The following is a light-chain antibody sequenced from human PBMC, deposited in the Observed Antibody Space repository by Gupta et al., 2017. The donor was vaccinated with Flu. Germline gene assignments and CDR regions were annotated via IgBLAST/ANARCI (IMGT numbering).Light chain of an antibody. V-gene: IGLV6-57*03. J-gene: IGLJ3*02. CDR1: SGSIASNY. CDR2: EDN. Sequence: KFMLSQPHSVSVSPAKTVTIPSPRRSGSIASNYVQWYQQRPGSAPTTVIYEDNQRPSGVPDRFSGSIDSSSTTACITISRTKTEDEDDCYCQYYDSSNHGVFGGGTKLTVL. CDR3: QYYDSSNHGV.